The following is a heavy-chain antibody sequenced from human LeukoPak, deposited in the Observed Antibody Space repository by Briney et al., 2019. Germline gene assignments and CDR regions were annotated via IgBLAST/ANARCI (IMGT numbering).Heavy chain of an antibody. V-gene: IGHV4-38-2*02. CDR2: VYQSGHA. J-gene: IGHJ4*02. CDR1: NYSARSDVH. Sequence: SETLSLTCKVSNYSARSDVHWSWIRQSPGRGLEWIASVYQSGHAYYSPSLKSRVLISFDTSKKELSLKINSVTATDTALYYCASLRFGDSYFDLWGQGTRVTVSS. CDR3: ASLRFGDSYFDL. D-gene: IGHD3-10*01.